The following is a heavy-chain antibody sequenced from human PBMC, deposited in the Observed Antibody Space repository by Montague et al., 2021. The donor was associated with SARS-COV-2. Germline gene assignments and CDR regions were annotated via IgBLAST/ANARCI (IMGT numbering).Heavy chain of an antibody. J-gene: IGHJ4*02. CDR2: IKPDGSDK. CDR3: AGDPNWGAH. CDR1: GFSFSTFW. V-gene: IGHV3-7*03. D-gene: IGHD7-27*01. Sequence: SLRLSCAASGFSFSTFWMTWVRQAPGNGLEWVASIKPDGSDKYYVESVKGRFTISRDNARNSLYLQLNNLRAEDTAVYYCAGDPNWGAHWGQGNLVTVSS.